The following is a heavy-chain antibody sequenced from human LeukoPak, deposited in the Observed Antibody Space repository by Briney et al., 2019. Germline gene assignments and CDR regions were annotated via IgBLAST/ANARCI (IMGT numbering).Heavy chain of an antibody. CDR3: AKRAGERKYYFDY. Sequence: GSLRLSCAASGFTFNSNPMSWVRQAPGQGLEWLATISGSGVSTYYTHYVEGRFTIARDMSKNTLYLQLYSLRAEDTAVYYCAKRAGERKYYFDYWGQGTLVTVSS. J-gene: IGHJ4*02. CDR2: ISGSGVST. V-gene: IGHV3-23*01. CDR1: GFTFNSNP. D-gene: IGHD4-17*01.